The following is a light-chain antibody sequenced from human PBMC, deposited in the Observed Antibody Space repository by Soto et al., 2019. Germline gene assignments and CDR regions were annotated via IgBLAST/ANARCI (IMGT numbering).Light chain of an antibody. J-gene: IGKJ1*01. V-gene: IGKV3D-15*01. CDR2: GAS. CDR3: HQYLNWPQA. Sequence: ETVMTQSPATLSVSPGERATLSCRASESVSSYLAWHQQKPGQAPRLLIYGASARATGVPARFSGSGSGTDFTLIISSLQPEDFAVYYCHQYLNWPQAFGQGTKVEIK. CDR1: ESVSSY.